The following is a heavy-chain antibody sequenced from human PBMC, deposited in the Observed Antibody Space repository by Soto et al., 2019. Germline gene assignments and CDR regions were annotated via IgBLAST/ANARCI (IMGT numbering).Heavy chain of an antibody. Sequence: PGGSLRLSCAASGFTVSSNYMSWVRQAPGKGLEWVSVIYSGGSTYYADSVKGRFTISRDNSKNTLYLQMNSLRAEDTAVYYCAREREWEGGIVGYFDYWGQGTLVTVSS. CDR2: IYSGGST. CDR3: AREREWEGGIVGYFDY. V-gene: IGHV3-66*01. J-gene: IGHJ4*02. D-gene: IGHD1-26*01. CDR1: GFTVSSNY.